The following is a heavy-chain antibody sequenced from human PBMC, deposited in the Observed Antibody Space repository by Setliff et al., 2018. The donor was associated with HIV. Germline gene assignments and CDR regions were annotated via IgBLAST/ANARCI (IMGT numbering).Heavy chain of an antibody. CDR2: ISPDGSRN. V-gene: IGHV3-7*02. Sequence: PGESLKISCKGSGYRFTNYWIAWVRQMPGKGLEWVASISPDGSRNYCVGSVKGRFTASRDNAKSSLYLQMNSLRAEDTAVYYCVRGGILLWFGEFSWGQGTLVTVSS. D-gene: IGHD3-10*01. J-gene: IGHJ5*01. CDR1: GYRFTNYW. CDR3: VRGGILLWFGEFS.